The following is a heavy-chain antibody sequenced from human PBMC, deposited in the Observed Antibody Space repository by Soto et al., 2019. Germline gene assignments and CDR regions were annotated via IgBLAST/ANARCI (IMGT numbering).Heavy chain of an antibody. CDR1: GGSISSSSYY. D-gene: IGHD2-8*01. J-gene: IGHJ6*03. CDR2: IYYSGST. V-gene: IGHV4-39*01. CDR3: GRGVDYYYYYMDV. Sequence: PSETLSLTCTVSGGSISSSSYYWGWIRQPPGKGLEWIGSIYYSGSTYYNPSLKSRVTISVDTSKNQFSLKLSSVTAADTAVFYCGRGVDYYYYYMDVWGKGTTVTVSS.